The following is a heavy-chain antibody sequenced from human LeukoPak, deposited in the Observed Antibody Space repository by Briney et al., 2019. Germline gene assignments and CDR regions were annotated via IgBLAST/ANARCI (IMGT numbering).Heavy chain of an antibody. CDR2: IKQDASEK. Sequence: PGGSLRLSCAASGFIFSNSAMNWVRQAPGKGLEWVANIKQDASEKNYVDSVKGRFTISRDNAKNSLYLHMNSLRAEDTAVYYCARERTGYCSGGTCYSGGWFDPWGQGTLVTVSS. V-gene: IGHV3-7*01. CDR3: ARERTGYCSGGTCYSGGWFDP. CDR1: GFIFSNSA. J-gene: IGHJ5*02. D-gene: IGHD2-15*01.